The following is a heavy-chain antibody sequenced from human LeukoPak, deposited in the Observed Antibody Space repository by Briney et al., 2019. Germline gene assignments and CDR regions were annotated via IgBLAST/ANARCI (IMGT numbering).Heavy chain of an antibody. V-gene: IGHV3-7*01. J-gene: IGHJ4*02. CDR2: IKQDGSEK. CDR3: ARVPRHGYTSYYFDY. D-gene: IGHD5-24*01. Sequence: GGSLRLSCEVSGFIFSYYGMNWVRQAPGQGLEWVANIKQDGSEKYYVDSVKGRFTISRDNAKNSLYLQMNSLRAEDTAVYYCARVPRHGYTSYYFDYWGQGTLVTVSS. CDR1: GFIFSYYG.